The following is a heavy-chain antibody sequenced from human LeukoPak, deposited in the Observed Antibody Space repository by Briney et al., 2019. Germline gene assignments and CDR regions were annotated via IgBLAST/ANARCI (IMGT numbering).Heavy chain of an antibody. V-gene: IGHV3-21*01. Sequence: GGSLRLSCAASRFTFSSYSMSWVRQAPGKGLEWVSSISGSSSYIYYADSVKGRFPISRDNAKNSLYLQMNSLRAEDTAVYYCARRIVVVPAANGDAFDIWGQGTMVTVSS. CDR1: RFTFSSYS. CDR2: ISGSSSYI. CDR3: ARRIVVVPAANGDAFDI. J-gene: IGHJ3*02. D-gene: IGHD2-2*01.